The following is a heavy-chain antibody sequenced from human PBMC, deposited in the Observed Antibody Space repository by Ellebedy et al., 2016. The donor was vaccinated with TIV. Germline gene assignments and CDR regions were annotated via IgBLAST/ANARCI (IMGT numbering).Heavy chain of an antibody. Sequence: SETLSLTCIVSGASISSYYWSWIRQPPGKGLEWIGYIYNTVSTNYNPSLKSRVTISVDTSKNQFSLKLSSVTAADTAVYYCARQPYGDVWGQGTLVTVSS. J-gene: IGHJ4*02. D-gene: IGHD4-17*01. CDR3: ARQPYGDV. V-gene: IGHV4-59*08. CDR2: IYNTVST. CDR1: GASISSYY.